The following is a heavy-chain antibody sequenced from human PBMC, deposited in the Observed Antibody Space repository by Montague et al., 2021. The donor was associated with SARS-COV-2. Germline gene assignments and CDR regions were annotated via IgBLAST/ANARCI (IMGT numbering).Heavy chain of an antibody. CDR1: GASITTYY. Sequence: SETLSLTCTVSGASITTYYWSWIRRPAGKGLEWIGRIHTSGNTNYNPTLRSRVTMSVDTSKNQFSLKLNSVTAADTAVYYCAREATSWFGVLMGGWFDPWGQGTLVTVSS. V-gene: IGHV4-4*07. CDR2: IHTSGNT. D-gene: IGHD3-10*01. J-gene: IGHJ5*02. CDR3: AREATSWFGVLMGGWFDP.